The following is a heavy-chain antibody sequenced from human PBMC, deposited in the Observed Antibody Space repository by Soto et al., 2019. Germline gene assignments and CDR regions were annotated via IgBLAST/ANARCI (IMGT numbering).Heavy chain of an antibody. J-gene: IGHJ5*02. Sequence: GGSLRLSCAASAISFNAYGVTWVRQAPGKGLEWVSTVTVTGGSTCYADSVKGRFTISRDRSNYTVSLLLNSLRVEDTAIYYCARQKSPEGWFDPWGQGTLVTVSS. CDR1: AISFNAYG. CDR2: VTVTGGST. V-gene: IGHV3-23*01. CDR3: ARQKSPEGWFDP.